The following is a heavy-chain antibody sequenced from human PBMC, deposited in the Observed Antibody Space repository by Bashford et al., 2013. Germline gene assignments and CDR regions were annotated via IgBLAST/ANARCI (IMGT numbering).Heavy chain of an antibody. D-gene: IGHD4-11*01. CDR1: GDTFSGHY. CDR2: MNPNSGNT. J-gene: IGHJ4*02. Sequence: ASVKVSCKASGDTFSGHYLHWVRQAPGQGLEWMGWMNPNSGNTGFAQKFQGRVTMTRNTSISTAYMELSSLRSEDTAVYYCARGPLYNNYVPDYWGQGTLVTVSS. V-gene: IGHV1-8*02. CDR3: ARGPLYNNYVPDY.